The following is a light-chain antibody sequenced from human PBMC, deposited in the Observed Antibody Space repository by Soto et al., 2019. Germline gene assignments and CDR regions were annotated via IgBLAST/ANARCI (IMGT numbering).Light chain of an antibody. V-gene: IGKV3-20*01. Sequence: DIVLTQSPGTLSLSPGERATLSCRASQSVRSSYLAWYQQKPGQATRLLIYGASSRATGIPDRFSGSGSGTDFTLTISSLEHEDFAVYYCQQYGSSPTWTFGQGTKVEIK. J-gene: IGKJ1*01. CDR2: GAS. CDR3: QQYGSSPTWT. CDR1: QSVRSSY.